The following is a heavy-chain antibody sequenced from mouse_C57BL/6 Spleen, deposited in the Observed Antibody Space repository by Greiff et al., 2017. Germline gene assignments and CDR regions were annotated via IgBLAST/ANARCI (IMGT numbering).Heavy chain of an antibody. Sequence: QVQLQQPGAELVKPGASVKLSCTASGYTFTSYWMQWVKQRPGQGLEWIGEIDPSDSYTNYNQKFKGKATLTVDTSSSTAYMQLSSLTSEDSAVYYCARYITTVVAPYAMDYWGQGTSVTVSS. CDR2: IDPSDSYT. D-gene: IGHD1-1*01. V-gene: IGHV1-50*01. J-gene: IGHJ4*01. CDR3: ARYITTVVAPYAMDY. CDR1: GYTFTSYW.